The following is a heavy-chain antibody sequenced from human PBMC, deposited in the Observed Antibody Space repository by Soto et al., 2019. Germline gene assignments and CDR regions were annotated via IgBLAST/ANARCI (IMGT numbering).Heavy chain of an antibody. CDR1: GGSIGGVGYA. CDR3: ARDQGGLTGFDF. Sequence: PSETLSLTCAVSGGSIGGVGYAWSWIRQPPGGGLEWIGYIYHSGSSLYSPSLKGRLTMSLDTSNNQFSLTLLSMTAADTAIYYWARDQGGLTGFDFWGKGTRVTVSS. J-gene: IGHJ4*02. CDR2: IYHSGSS. V-gene: IGHV4-30-2*01. D-gene: IGHD3-9*01.